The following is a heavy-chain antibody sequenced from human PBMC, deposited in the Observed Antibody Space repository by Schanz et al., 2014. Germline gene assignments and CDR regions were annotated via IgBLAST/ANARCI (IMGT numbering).Heavy chain of an antibody. CDR2: INPSGGGT. J-gene: IGHJ4*02. CDR1: GYTFTSDS. Sequence: QVQLVQSGAEVKKPGASMKVSCKASGYTFTSDSMHWVRQAPGQGLEWMGMINPSGGGTSYALRFQDRVTVTRDTSRSTVYMELSSLRSEDTAVYYCASSGAGYSSSWDFDYWGQGTLVTDSS. CDR3: ASSGAGYSSSWDFDY. V-gene: IGHV1-46*01. D-gene: IGHD6-13*01.